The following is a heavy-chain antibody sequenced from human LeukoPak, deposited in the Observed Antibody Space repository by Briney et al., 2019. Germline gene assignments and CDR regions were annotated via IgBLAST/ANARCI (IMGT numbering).Heavy chain of an antibody. V-gene: IGHV3-23*01. CDR1: GFSFSSYA. Sequence: GGSLRLSCEASGFSFSSYAMSWVRQAPGKGLEWVSAISGSGGSTYYADSVKGRFTISRDNSKNTLYLQMNSLRAEDTAVYYCAKVPRVVSAAAGPLFDYWGQGTLVTVSS. D-gene: IGHD6-13*01. J-gene: IGHJ4*02. CDR3: AKVPRVVSAAAGPLFDY. CDR2: ISGSGGST.